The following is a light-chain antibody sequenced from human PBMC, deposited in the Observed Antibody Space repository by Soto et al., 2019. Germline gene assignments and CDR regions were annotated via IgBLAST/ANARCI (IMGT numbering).Light chain of an antibody. J-gene: IGKJ4*01. CDR1: QSVGTN. CDR3: QQYNNRPPLT. CDR2: SAS. V-gene: IGKV3-15*01. Sequence: EIVMTQSPATLSVSPGERPTLSCRASQSVGTNLAWYQQKPGQAPRLLIYSASTRDTGIPARFSGSGSGTEFTLTISSLQSEDFAVYYCQQYNNRPPLTFGGGTKVEIK.